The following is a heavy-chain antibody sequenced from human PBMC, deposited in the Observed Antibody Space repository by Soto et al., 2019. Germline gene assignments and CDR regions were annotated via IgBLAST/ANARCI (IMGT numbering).Heavy chain of an antibody. CDR1: GGSFSGYY. CDR2: INHSGST. J-gene: IGHJ4*02. CDR3: ARVERGGSRYYYLAYFDY. V-gene: IGHV4-34*01. Sequence: SETLSLTCAVYGGSFSGYYWSWIRQPPGKGLEWIGEINHSGSTNYNPSLKSRVTISVDTSKNQFSLKLSSVTAADTAVYYCARVERGGSRYYYLAYFDYCGQGPLVTVYS. D-gene: IGHD3-22*01.